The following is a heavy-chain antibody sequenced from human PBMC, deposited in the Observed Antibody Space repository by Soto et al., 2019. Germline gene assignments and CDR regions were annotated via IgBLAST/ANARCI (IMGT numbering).Heavy chain of an antibody. CDR2: INYSAST. CDR3: ARHPGPDY. Sequence: QLQLQESGPGLVKPSETLSLTCTVSGGSISSNSYYWGWIRQPPGKGLEWIGSINYSASTYYDPSLKTRVTISVDTSKTQFSLKLISVTAAATAVYYCARHPGPDYWGQGTLVTVSS. V-gene: IGHV4-39*01. J-gene: IGHJ4*02. CDR1: GGSISSNSYY.